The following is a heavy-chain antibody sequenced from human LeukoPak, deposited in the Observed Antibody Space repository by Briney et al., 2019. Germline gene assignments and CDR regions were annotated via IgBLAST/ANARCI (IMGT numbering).Heavy chain of an antibody. CDR1: GYTFTGYY. CDR2: INPNSGGT. CDR3: ARVHCSGGSCYYYFDY. V-gene: IGHV1-2*02. Sequence: ASVKVSCKASGYTFTGYYMHWVRQAPGQGLEWMGWINPNSGGTNYAQKFQGRVTMTRDTSISTAYMELSRLRSDETAVYYCARVHCSGGSCYYYFDYWGQGTLVTVSS. D-gene: IGHD2-15*01. J-gene: IGHJ4*02.